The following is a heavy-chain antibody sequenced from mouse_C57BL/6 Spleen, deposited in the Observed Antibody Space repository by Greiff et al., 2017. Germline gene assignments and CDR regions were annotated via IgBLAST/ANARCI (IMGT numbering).Heavy chain of an antibody. CDR1: GFNIKDYY. CDR2: IDPEDGDT. V-gene: IGHV14-1*01. D-gene: IGHD2-3*01. J-gene: IGHJ3*01. CDR3: TTGWLLRTAY. Sequence: EVQGVESGAELVRPGASVKLSCTASGFNIKDYYMHWVKQRPEQGLEWIGRIDPEDGDTEYAPKFQGKDTMTADTSSNTAYLQLSSLTSEDTAVYYCTTGWLLRTAYWGQGTLVTVSA.